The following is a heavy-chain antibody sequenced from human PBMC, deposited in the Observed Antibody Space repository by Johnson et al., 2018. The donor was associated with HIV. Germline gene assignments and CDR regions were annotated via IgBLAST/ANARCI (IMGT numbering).Heavy chain of an antibody. J-gene: IGHJ3*02. CDR3: ARDRGLDAFDI. CDR1: GITFSSYG. CDR2: ISYDGSNK. D-gene: IGHD3-10*01. Sequence: QEKLVESGGGLVQSGGSLRLSCAASGITFSSYGMHWVRQAPGKGLEWVAVISYDGSNKYYADSVKGRFTISRDNSKNTLYLQMNSLRVEDTAVYYCARDRGLDAFDIWGQGTMVTVSS. V-gene: IGHV3-30*03.